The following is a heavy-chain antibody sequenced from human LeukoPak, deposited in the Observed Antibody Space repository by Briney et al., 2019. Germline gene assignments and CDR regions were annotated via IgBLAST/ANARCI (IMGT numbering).Heavy chain of an antibody. J-gene: IGHJ4*02. CDR3: AKWLDYDSSGSTYFDY. D-gene: IGHD3-22*01. CDR2: ISYDGSNK. V-gene: IGHV3-30*18. CDR1: GFTFSSYG. Sequence: PGGSLRLSCAASGFTFSSYGMHWVRQAPGKGLEWVAVISYDGSNKYYADSVKGRFTISRDNSKNTLYLQMNSLRAEDTAVYYCAKWLDYDSSGSTYFDYWGQGTLVTVSS.